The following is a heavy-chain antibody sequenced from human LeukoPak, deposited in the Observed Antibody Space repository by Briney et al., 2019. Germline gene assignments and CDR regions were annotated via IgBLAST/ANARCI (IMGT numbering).Heavy chain of an antibody. V-gene: IGHV3-7*04. J-gene: IGHJ6*02. CDR2: IKQDGSEK. CDR1: GSTISNYW. D-gene: IGHD3-10*01. CDR3: ARWYGGSGSWVLDV. Sequence: PGGSLRLSCAASGSTISNYWMSWVRQAPGKGLEWVANIKQDGSEKKYVDSVKGRFSISRDNAKNSLYLQIYSLRVEDTAGYYCARWYGGSGSWVLDVWGQGTTVTVSS.